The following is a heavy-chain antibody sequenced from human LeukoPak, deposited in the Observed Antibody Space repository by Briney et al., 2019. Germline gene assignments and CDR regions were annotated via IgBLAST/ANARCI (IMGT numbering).Heavy chain of an antibody. CDR3: ARTLLKGNFWSGYYFDY. CDR2: IYYSGST. CDR1: GGSISSYY. V-gene: IGHV4-59*08. J-gene: IGHJ4*02. Sequence: SSETLSLTCTVSGGSISSYYWSWIRQPPGKGLEWIGYIYYSGSTNYNPSLKSRVTISVDTSKNQFSLKLSSVTAADTAVYYCARTLLKGNFWSGYYFDYWGQGTLVTVSS. D-gene: IGHD3-3*01.